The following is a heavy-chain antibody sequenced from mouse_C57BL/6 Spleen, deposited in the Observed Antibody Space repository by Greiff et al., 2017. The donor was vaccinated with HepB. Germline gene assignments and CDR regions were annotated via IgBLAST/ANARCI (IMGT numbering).Heavy chain of an antibody. D-gene: IGHD2-2*01. V-gene: IGHV14-4*01. J-gene: IGHJ3*01. Sequence: EVKLVESGAELVRPGASVKLSCTASGFNIKDDYMHWVKQRPEQGLEWIGWIDPENGDTEYASKFQGKATITADTSSNTAYLQLSSLTSEDTAVYYCTIYYGYGAWFAYWGQGTLVTVSA. CDR3: TIYYGYGAWFAY. CDR2: IDPENGDT. CDR1: GFNIKDDY.